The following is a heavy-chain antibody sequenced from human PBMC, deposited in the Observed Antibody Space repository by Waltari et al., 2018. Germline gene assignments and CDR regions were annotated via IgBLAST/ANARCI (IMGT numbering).Heavy chain of an antibody. V-gene: IGHV3-23*01. J-gene: IGHJ4*02. CDR3: AKTQDFDFWSGSYFDH. Sequence: EVQLLESGGGLVQPGGSLRLSCAASGFIFTRYAMGWVRQAPGKGLEWVSGISGSGGTTYYAASVKGRLTISRDNSNDTVYLQMNSLTAEDTAVYYCAKTQDFDFWSGSYFDHWGQGALVNVFS. CDR1: GFIFTRYA. D-gene: IGHD3-3*01. CDR2: ISGSGGTT.